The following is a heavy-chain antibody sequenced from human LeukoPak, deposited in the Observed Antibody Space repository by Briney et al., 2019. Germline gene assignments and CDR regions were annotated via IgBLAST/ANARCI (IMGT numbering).Heavy chain of an antibody. CDR1: GFTFTSYW. CDR3: ARGRYYGMDV. V-gene: IGHV3-74*01. J-gene: IGHJ6*02. Sequence: GGSLRLSCAAPGFTFTSYWMHWVRHAPGKGLVWVSRVNSDGSSTTYADSVKGRFTISRDNAKNTLYLQMNSLRAEDTAVYYCARGRYYGMDVWGQGTTVTVSS. CDR2: VNSDGSST.